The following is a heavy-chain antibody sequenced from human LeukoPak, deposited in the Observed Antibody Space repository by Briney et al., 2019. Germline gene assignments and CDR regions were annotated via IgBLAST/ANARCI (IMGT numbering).Heavy chain of an antibody. CDR3: ARGPTRANSTDY. CDR2: INPSSGST. Sequence: ASVKVSCKASGYTFTSYYMHWVRQAPGQGLEWMGIINPSSGSTRYAQKFQGRVTMTRDTSTSTVHMELSSLRSEDTAVYYCARGPTRANSTDYWGQGALVTVSS. D-gene: IGHD2/OR15-2a*01. CDR1: GYTFTSYY. J-gene: IGHJ4*02. V-gene: IGHV1-46*01.